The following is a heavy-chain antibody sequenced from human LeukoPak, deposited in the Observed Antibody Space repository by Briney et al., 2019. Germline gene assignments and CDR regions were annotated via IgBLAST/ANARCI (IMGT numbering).Heavy chain of an antibody. D-gene: IGHD3-3*01. CDR3: ARDRAIILFGAFDI. CDR1: GFTFSSDS. V-gene: IGHV3-21*01. Sequence: GGSLRLSCAVSGFTFSSDSMNWVRQAPGKGLEWVSSISSGSNYIYYADSVKGRFTISRDNAKNSLYLQMNSLRAEDTAVYYCARDRAIILFGAFDIWGQGTMVTVSS. J-gene: IGHJ3*02. CDR2: ISSGSNYI.